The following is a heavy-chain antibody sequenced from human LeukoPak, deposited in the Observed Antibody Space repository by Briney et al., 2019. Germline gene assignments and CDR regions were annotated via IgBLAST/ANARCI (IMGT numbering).Heavy chain of an antibody. Sequence: GGSLRLSCAASGFTFSSYWMHWVRQAPGKGLVWVSRINSDGSSTSYADSVKGRFAISRDNAKNTLYLQMNSLRAEDTAVYYCARGEYYYGSGSYYRADYMDVWGKGTTVTVSS. CDR3: ARGEYYYGSGSYYRADYMDV. CDR2: INSDGSST. V-gene: IGHV3-74*01. D-gene: IGHD3-10*01. J-gene: IGHJ6*03. CDR1: GFTFSSYW.